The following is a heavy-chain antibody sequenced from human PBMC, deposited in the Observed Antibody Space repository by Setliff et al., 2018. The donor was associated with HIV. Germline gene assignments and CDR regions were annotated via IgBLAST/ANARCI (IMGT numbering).Heavy chain of an antibody. CDR1: GFTFSSYW. CDR3: AREKYDILTGYYELDP. J-gene: IGHJ5*02. V-gene: IGHV3-74*01. Sequence: GGSLRLSCAASGFTFSSYWMHWVRQAPGKGLVWVSRINTDGSSTSYADSVKGRFTISRDNAKSTLYLQMNSLRAEDTAVYYCAREKYDILTGYYELDPWGQGTLVTVS. CDR2: INTDGSST. D-gene: IGHD3-9*01.